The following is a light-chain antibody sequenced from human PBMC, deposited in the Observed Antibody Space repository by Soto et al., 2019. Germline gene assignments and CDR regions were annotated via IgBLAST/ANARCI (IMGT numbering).Light chain of an antibody. Sequence: QPASVSGSPGQSITISCTGTGSDIGGSDHVSWYQQHPGKAPKLLIYEVSYRPSGVSNHFSASKSGNTASLTVSGLQADDEADYYCSSYTSSNTLIFGGGTQLTVL. J-gene: IGLJ2*01. CDR1: GSDIGGSDH. CDR3: SSYTSSNTLI. V-gene: IGLV2-14*01. CDR2: EVS.